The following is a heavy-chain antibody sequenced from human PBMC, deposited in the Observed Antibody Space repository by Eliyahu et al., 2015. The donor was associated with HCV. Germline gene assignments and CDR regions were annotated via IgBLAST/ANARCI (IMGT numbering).Heavy chain of an antibody. CDR2: IFSGGST. V-gene: IGHV3-53*01. J-gene: IGHJ6*02. Sequence: EVQLVASGGGLIQAGGSLXLSCAASGFTVSNSFMSWVRQAPGEGLERVSEIFSGGSTYYADSVKGRFTISRDNSKNTLYLQMNTLRAEDTAVYYCARMQYDYHYGMDVWGQGTTVTVSS. CDR1: GFTVSNSF. CDR3: ARMQYDYHYGMDV.